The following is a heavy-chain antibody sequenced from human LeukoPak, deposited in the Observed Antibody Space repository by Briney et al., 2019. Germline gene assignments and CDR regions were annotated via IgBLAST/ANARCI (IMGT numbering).Heavy chain of an antibody. CDR1: GFTFSSYA. J-gene: IGHJ4*02. CDR2: ISYDGSNK. Sequence: PGGSLRLSCAASGFTFSSYAMHWVRQAPGKGLEWVAVISYDGSNKYYADSVKGRFTISRDNSKNTLYLQMNSLRAEDTAVYYCAREVSTVITPGGFFDYWGQGTLVTVSS. D-gene: IGHD4-17*01. V-gene: IGHV3-30-3*01. CDR3: AREVSTVITPGGFFDY.